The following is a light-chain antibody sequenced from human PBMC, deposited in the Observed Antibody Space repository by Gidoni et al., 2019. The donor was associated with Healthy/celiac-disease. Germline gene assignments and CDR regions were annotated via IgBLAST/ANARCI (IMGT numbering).Light chain of an antibody. Sequence: QAVLTQPSSLSASPGASASLTCTLRSGINVGTYRIYCYQQKPGSPPQYLLRYKSDSDKQQGSGVPSRFSGSKDASANAGILLISGLQSEDEADYYCMIWHSSAYVFGTGTKVTVL. CDR1: SGINVGTYR. CDR3: MIWHSSAYV. V-gene: IGLV5-45*02. CDR2: YKSDSDK. J-gene: IGLJ1*01.